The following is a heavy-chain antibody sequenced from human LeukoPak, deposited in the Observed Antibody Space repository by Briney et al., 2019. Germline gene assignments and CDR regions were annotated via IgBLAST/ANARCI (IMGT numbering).Heavy chain of an antibody. CDR2: ISSSGSTI. J-gene: IGHJ3*02. CDR3: AKDRFYSGSPRAFDM. V-gene: IGHV3-48*03. CDR1: GFTFSSYE. D-gene: IGHD1-26*01. Sequence: GGSLRLSCAASGFTFSSYEMNWVRQAPGKGLEWVSYISSSGSTIYYADSVKGRFTFSRDNSKNTLYLQMNSLRAEDTALYYCAKDRFYSGSPRAFDMWGRGTMVTVSS.